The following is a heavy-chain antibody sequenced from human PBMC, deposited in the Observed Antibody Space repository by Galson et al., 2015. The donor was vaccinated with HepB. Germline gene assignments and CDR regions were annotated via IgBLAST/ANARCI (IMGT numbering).Heavy chain of an antibody. V-gene: IGHV3-74*01. J-gene: IGHJ6*02. D-gene: IGHD5-24*01. CDR2: INSDGSST. CDR3: ARGGVGATINYYYYGMDV. Sequence: SLRLSCAASGFTFSSYWMHWVRQAPGKGLVWVSRINSDGSSTSYADSVKGRFTISRDNAKNTLYLQMNSLRAEDTAVYYCARGGVGATINYYYYGMDVWGQGTTVTVSS. CDR1: GFTFSSYW.